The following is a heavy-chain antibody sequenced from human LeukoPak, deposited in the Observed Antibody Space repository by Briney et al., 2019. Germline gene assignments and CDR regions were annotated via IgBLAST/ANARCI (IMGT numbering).Heavy chain of an antibody. D-gene: IGHD2-15*01. CDR3: ARPDVGRIAPQGGWFDP. CDR1: GGSISSSSYY. J-gene: IGHJ5*02. Sequence: SETLSLTCTVSGGSISSSSYYWGWIRQPPGKGLEWIGSIYYSGSPYYNPSLKSRVTISVDTSKNQFSLKLSSVTAADTAVYYCARPDVGRIAPQGGWFDPWGQGTLVTVSS. CDR2: IYYSGSP. V-gene: IGHV4-39*01.